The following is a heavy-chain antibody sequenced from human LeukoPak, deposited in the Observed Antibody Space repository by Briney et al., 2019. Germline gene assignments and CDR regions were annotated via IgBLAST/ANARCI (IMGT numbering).Heavy chain of an antibody. J-gene: IGHJ5*02. V-gene: IGHV3-7*04. CDR3: ARESTMTWFDP. D-gene: IGHD5/OR15-5a*01. CDR1: GFTFRSYW. CDR2: IKQDGSEK. Sequence: SGGSLRLSCAASGFTFRSYWMSWVRQAPGQGLEWVANIKQDGSEKYYVDSVRGRFTISRDNAKNSVYLQMNSLRAEDTAVYYCARESTMTWFDPWGQGTLVTVSS.